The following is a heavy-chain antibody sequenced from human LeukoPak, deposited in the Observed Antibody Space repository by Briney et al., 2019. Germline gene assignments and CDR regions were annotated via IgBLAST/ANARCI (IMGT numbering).Heavy chain of an antibody. V-gene: IGHV1-46*01. Sequence: ASVKVSCKASGFTFTSSAVHWVRQAPGQGLEWMGIINPSGGSTSYAQKFQGRVTMTRDTSTSTAYMELSSLRSEDTAVYYCARLRYCSSTSCPSPGDYWGQGTLVTVSS. CDR2: INPSGGST. CDR1: GFTFTSSA. D-gene: IGHD2-2*01. J-gene: IGHJ4*02. CDR3: ARLRYCSSTSCPSPGDY.